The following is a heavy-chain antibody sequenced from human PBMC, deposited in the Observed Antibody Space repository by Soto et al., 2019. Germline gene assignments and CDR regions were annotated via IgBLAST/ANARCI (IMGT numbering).Heavy chain of an antibody. V-gene: IGHV3-49*04. CDR1: GFTVWGFA. D-gene: IGHD3-16*01. CDR2: IRRNAYGGTT. CDR3: TRASSLDFDF. Sequence: GSLRLSCTNSGFTVWGFALGWVRQAPGKGLEWVGFIRRNAYGGTTDYAASVKGRFTISRDDSKSIAYLQMNSLRTEDTALYYCTRASSLDFDFWGQGTLVTVSS. J-gene: IGHJ4*02.